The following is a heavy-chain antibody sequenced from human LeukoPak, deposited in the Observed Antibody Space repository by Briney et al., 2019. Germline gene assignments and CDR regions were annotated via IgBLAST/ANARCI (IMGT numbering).Heavy chain of an antibody. V-gene: IGHV1-18*01. D-gene: IGHD2-2*01. Sequence: ASVKVSCKVSGYTLTELSMHWVRQAPGKGLEWMGWISGHNGNTNYAQKFQGRVTMTTDTSTSTAYMELRSLRSDDTAVYYCARDPHIVVVPAAPFHYWGQGTLVTVSS. CDR3: ARDPHIVVVPAAPFHY. J-gene: IGHJ4*02. CDR2: ISGHNGNT. CDR1: GYTLTELS.